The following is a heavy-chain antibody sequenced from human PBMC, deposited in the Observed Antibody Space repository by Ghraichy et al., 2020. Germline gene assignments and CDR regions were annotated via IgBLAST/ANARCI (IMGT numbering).Heavy chain of an antibody. Sequence: SETLSLTCTVSGASISGYYWSWTRQTPEKGLEWIGYIYHTGATKYNPSLRGRVTISQDTSKNQFSLRLKSVTAADTAVYYCASDPDHRDGDSLLGAGDSWGQGIRVTVAS. V-gene: IGHV4-59*01. J-gene: IGHJ4*02. D-gene: IGHD4-17*01. CDR2: IYHTGAT. CDR3: ASDPDHRDGDSLLGAGDS. CDR1: GASISGYY.